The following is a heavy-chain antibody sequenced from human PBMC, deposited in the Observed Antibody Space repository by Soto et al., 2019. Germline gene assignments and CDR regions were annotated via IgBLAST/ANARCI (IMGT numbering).Heavy chain of an antibody. Sequence: SETLSLTYTVSGGSISSYYWSWIRQPPGKGLEWIGYIYYSGSTNYNPSLKSRVTISVDTSKNQFSLKLSSVTAADTAVYYCAREEDYGPLHWFDPWGQGTLVTVSS. CDR3: AREEDYGPLHWFDP. CDR1: GGSISSYY. V-gene: IGHV4-59*01. J-gene: IGHJ5*02. D-gene: IGHD4-17*01. CDR2: IYYSGST.